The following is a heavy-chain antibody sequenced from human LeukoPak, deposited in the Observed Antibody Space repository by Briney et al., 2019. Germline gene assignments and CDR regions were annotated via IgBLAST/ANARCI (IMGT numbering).Heavy chain of an antibody. CDR3: ARRYTASPGERFDY. J-gene: IGHJ4*02. CDR2: IYSSGNT. D-gene: IGHD2-2*02. Sequence: SETLSLTCTVSGGSISTYYWTWIRQPPGKGLEWIGYIYSSGNTNYNPSLSSRVTISLDTSKNQFSLMLRSLTAADTAVYYCARRYTASPGERFDYWCQGILVTVSS. V-gene: IGHV4-59*08. CDR1: GGSISTYY.